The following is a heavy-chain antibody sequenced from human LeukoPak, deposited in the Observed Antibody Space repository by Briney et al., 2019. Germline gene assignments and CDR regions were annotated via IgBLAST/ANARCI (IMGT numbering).Heavy chain of an antibody. CDR1: GFTFSSYA. Sequence: PGGSLGLSCAASGFTFSSYAMHWVRQAPGKGLEWVAVISYDGSNKYYADSVKGRFTISRDNSKNTLYLQMNSLRAEDTAVYYCARAYGDYIIDYWGQGTLVTVSS. D-gene: IGHD4-17*01. CDR2: ISYDGSNK. CDR3: ARAYGDYIIDY. J-gene: IGHJ4*02. V-gene: IGHV3-30*04.